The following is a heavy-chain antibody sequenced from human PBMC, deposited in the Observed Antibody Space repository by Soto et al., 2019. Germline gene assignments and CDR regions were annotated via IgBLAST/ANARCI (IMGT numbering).Heavy chain of an antibody. J-gene: IGHJ3*02. CDR3: TRQGYYDSSGYSGLTAFDI. CDR2: IRSKANSYAT. Sequence: GGSLRLSCAASGFTFSGSAMHWVRQASGKGLEWVGRIRSKANSYATAYAASVKGRFTISRDDSKNTAYLQMNSLKTEDTAVYYCTRQGYYDSSGYSGLTAFDIWGQGTMVTVSS. D-gene: IGHD3-22*01. V-gene: IGHV3-73*01. CDR1: GFTFSGSA.